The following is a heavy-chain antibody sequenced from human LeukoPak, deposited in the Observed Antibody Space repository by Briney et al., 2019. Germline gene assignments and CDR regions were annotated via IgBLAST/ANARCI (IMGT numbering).Heavy chain of an antibody. CDR3: ARAAITMIVD. CDR1: GVSISSGDYY. D-gene: IGHD3-22*01. CDR2: IYYSGST. V-gene: IGHV4-30-4*01. J-gene: IGHJ4*02. Sequence: SETLSLTCTVSGVSISSGDYYWSWIRQPPGKGLEWIGYIYYSGSTYYNPSLKSRVTISVDTSKNQFSLKLSSVTAADTGVYYCARAAITMIVDWGQGTLVTVSS.